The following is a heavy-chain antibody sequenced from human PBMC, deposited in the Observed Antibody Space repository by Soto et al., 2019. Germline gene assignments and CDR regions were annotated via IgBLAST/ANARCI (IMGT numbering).Heavy chain of an antibody. Sequence: DVQLLESGGGLVQPGESLTLSCAASRFTFSDFAMSWVRQAPGKGLEWVSSIGGTGSDTYYADSVKGRFTISRDNSRNTLYLQMDNLKDEDTAVYYCAKDSVPYNGKWDWFDSWGHGTLVTVSS. CDR2: IGGTGSDT. D-gene: IGHD1-26*01. J-gene: IGHJ5*01. V-gene: IGHV3-23*01. CDR1: RFTFSDFA. CDR3: AKDSVPYNGKWDWFDS.